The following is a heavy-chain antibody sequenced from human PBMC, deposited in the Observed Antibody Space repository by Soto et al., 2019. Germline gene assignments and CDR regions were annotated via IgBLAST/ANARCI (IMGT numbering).Heavy chain of an antibody. V-gene: IGHV4-4*02. J-gene: IGHJ4*02. CDR1: CVSISSGNW. CDR2: IFHDGTA. D-gene: IGHD3-10*01. Sequence: SETLSLTCAVSCVSISSGNWWTWVRQSPQRGLEYIGEIFHDGTANYYPSFERRVAISVDTSKNQFSLKLTSVTAADTAIYFCARLVYDTRLNYMYFDFWGQGTLVTVPS. CDR3: ARLVYDTRLNYMYFDF.